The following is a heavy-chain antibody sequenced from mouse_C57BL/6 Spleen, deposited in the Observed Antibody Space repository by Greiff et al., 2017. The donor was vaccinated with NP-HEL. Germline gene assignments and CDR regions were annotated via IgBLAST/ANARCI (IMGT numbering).Heavy chain of an antibody. Sequence: EVHLVESGGGLVKPGGSLKLSCAASGFTFSDYGMHWVRQAPEKGLEWVAYISSGSSTIYYADTVKGRFTISRDNAKNTLFLQMTSLRSEDTAMYYCARRTYYYGSSYYYAMDYWGQGTSVTVSS. D-gene: IGHD1-1*01. CDR3: ARRTYYYGSSYYYAMDY. CDR2: ISSGSSTI. V-gene: IGHV5-17*01. J-gene: IGHJ4*01. CDR1: GFTFSDYG.